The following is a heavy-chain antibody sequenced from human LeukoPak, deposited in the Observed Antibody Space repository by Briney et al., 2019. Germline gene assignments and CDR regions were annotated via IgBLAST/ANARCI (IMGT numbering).Heavy chain of an antibody. V-gene: IGHV4-59*01. Sequence: SETLSLTCTVSGGSISSYYWSWIRQPPGKGLEWIGYIYYGGSTNYNPSLKSRVTISVDTSKNQFPLKLSSVTAADTAVYYCARSLDPWFDPWGQGTLVTVFS. D-gene: IGHD1-1*01. CDR2: IYYGGST. CDR3: ARSLDPWFDP. CDR1: GGSISSYY. J-gene: IGHJ5*02.